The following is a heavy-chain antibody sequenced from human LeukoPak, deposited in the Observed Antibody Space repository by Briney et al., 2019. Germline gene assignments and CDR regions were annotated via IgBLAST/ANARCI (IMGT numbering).Heavy chain of an antibody. CDR3: ARSIVVVTAIQPFDY. D-gene: IGHD2-21*02. CDR1: GGSFSGYY. V-gene: IGHV4-34*01. J-gene: IGHJ4*02. Sequence: SETLSLTYAVYGGSFSGYYWSWIRQPPGKGLEWIGEINHSGSTNYNPSLKSRVTISVDTSKNQFSLKLSSVTAADTAVYYCARSIVVVTAIQPFDYWGQGTLVTVSS. CDR2: INHSGST.